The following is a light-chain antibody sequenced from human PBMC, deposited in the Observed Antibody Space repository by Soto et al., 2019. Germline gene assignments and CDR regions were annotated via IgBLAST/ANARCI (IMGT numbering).Light chain of an antibody. J-gene: IGLJ2*01. CDR2: EVS. V-gene: IGLV2-23*02. CDR3: SSYTSSNTWI. CDR1: SSDVGSYNL. Sequence: QSVLTQPASVSGSPGQSITISCTGTSSDVGSYNLVSWYQQRPGKAPKLMIYEVSKRPSGVSTRFSGSKSGNTASLTISGLQAVDEADYFCSSYTSSNTWIFGGGTK.